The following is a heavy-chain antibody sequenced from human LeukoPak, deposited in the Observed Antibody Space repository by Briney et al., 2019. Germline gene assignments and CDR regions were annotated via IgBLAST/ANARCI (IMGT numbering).Heavy chain of an antibody. J-gene: IGHJ3*02. CDR3: AKDLVGGFSGYDLGAFDI. Sequence: GGSLRLSCAVSGFTFSDYAMYWVRQAPGQGLEWVTTISYDGSNKYYADSVKGRFTISRDNSKNTLYLQMNSLRAEDTAVYYCAKDLVGGFSGYDLGAFDIWGQGTMVTVSS. V-gene: IGHV3-30*18. D-gene: IGHD5-12*01. CDR1: GFTFSDYA. CDR2: ISYDGSNK.